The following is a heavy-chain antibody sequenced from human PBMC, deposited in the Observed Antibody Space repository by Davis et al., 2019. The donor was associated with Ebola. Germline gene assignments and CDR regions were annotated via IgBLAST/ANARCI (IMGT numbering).Heavy chain of an antibody. CDR1: GFTFSSYS. CDR2: ISSSSSYI. J-gene: IGHJ4*02. CDR3: ATRGYGDYLPFDY. D-gene: IGHD4-17*01. V-gene: IGHV3-21*01. Sequence: GESLKISCAASGFTFSSYSMNWVRQAPGKGLEWVSSISSSSSYIYYADSVKGRFTISRDNAKNSLYLQMNSLRAEDTAVYYCATRGYGDYLPFDYWGQGTLVTVSS.